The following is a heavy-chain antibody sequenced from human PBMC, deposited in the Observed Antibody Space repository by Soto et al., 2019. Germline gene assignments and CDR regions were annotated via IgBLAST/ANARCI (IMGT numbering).Heavy chain of an antibody. D-gene: IGHD6-19*01. Sequence: GGSMRLSCAASGFIFSNFDMHWVRQAPGKGLEWVAVIWYDGSNEYYADSVKGRFTISKDNSKNMLYLQMNSLRAEDTAVYYCARDDIPGITVATYGLDVWGQGTTVTVSS. CDR1: GFIFSNFD. J-gene: IGHJ6*02. CDR3: ARDDIPGITVATYGLDV. CDR2: IWYDGSNE. V-gene: IGHV3-33*01.